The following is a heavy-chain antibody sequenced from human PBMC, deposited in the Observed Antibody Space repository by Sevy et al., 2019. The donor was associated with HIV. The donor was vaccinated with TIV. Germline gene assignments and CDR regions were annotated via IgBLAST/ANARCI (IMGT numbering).Heavy chain of an antibody. V-gene: IGHV3-11*06. Sequence: GGSLILSCAASGFTFSAYYMSWIRQAPGKGLEWVSYISSGSSYTNYADSVKGRFTISRDNARNSLYLQMNSLRAEDTAVYYCAKDSRVYSSSHFDYWGQGIRVTVSS. D-gene: IGHD6-13*01. CDR3: AKDSRVYSSSHFDY. CDR2: ISSGSSYT. CDR1: GFTFSAYY. J-gene: IGHJ4*02.